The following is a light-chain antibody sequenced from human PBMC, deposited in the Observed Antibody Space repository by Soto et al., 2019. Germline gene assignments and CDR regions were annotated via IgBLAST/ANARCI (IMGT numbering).Light chain of an antibody. J-gene: IGLJ1*01. CDR3: SSYTSSSTLYV. CDR2: EVT. Sequence: QSALTQPASVSGSPGQSITISCTGTSNDIGAYSYVSWYQHHPGKAPKLIIYEVTNRPSGVSNRFSGSKSGNTASLTISGLRAEDEADYYCSSYTSSSTLYVFATGTKVTVL. V-gene: IGLV2-14*01. CDR1: SNDIGAYSY.